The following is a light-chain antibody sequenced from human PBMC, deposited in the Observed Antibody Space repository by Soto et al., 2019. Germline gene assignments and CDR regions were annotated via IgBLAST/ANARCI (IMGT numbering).Light chain of an antibody. CDR1: QSISNY. J-gene: IGKJ1*01. CDR2: AAS. Sequence: DIQMTQSPSSLSASVGDTVTITCRASQSISNYLNWFQQKPGKAPKVLIYAASLLQSGVPSRFAGIVSRTDFTLTIGSLQPEDFAPYYCQQSYNSPRTFGQGTMVEIK. CDR3: QQSYNSPRT. V-gene: IGKV1-39*01.